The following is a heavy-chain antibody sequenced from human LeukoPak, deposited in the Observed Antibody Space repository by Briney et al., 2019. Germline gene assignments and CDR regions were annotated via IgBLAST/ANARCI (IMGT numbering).Heavy chain of an antibody. V-gene: IGHV1-24*01. D-gene: IGHD4-17*01. CDR1: GYTLTELS. CDR3: ATALTLRGEYYFDY. J-gene: IGHJ4*02. CDR2: FDPEDGET. Sequence: ASVKVSCKVSGYTLTELSMHWVRQAPGKGLEWMGGFDPEDGETIYAQKFQGRVTMTEDTSTDTAYMELGSLRSEDTAVYYCATALTLRGEYYFDYWGQGTLVTVSS.